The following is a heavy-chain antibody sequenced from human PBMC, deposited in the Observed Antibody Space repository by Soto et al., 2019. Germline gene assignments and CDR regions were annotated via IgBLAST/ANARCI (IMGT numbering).Heavy chain of an antibody. Sequence: QVQLQQWGAGLLKPSETLSLTCAVYGGSFSGYYWSWIRQPPGKGLEWIGEINHSGSTNYNQSLKRRVTISVDTSKNQFSLKLSSVTAADTAVYYCARGQGGGGYWGQGTLVTVSS. J-gene: IGHJ4*02. CDR1: GGSFSGYY. D-gene: IGHD2-15*01. CDR3: ARGQGGGGY. CDR2: INHSGST. V-gene: IGHV4-34*01.